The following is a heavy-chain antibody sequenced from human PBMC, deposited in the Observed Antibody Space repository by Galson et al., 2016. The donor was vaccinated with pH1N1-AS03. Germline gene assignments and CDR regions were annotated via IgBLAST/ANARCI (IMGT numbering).Heavy chain of an antibody. J-gene: IGHJ6*02. CDR3: ARHSQCTRGTCYMSYFYALDV. CDR1: GYRFSTYY. Sequence: QSGAEVKKPGESLNISCQGSGYRFSTYYIAWVRQMPGKGLEWMGIFHPGDSDTKYHPSFQGLVTMSADKSTNTAYLHWSSLKVSDTAIYYCARHSQCTRGTCYMSYFYALDVWGRGTAVTVS. D-gene: IGHD6-19*01. CDR2: FHPGDSDT. V-gene: IGHV5-51*01.